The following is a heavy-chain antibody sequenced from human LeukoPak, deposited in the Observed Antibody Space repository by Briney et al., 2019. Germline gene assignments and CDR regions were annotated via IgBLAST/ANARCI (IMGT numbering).Heavy chain of an antibody. D-gene: IGHD6-13*01. J-gene: IGHJ4*02. CDR1: GYSFTGYW. CDR3: ASSVGIAAAGGFYS. CDR2: IHPGDSDT. Sequence: GESLKISCKGSGYSFTGYWIAWVRQMPGKGLEWMGIIHPGDSDTTYSPSFQGQVTISADKSISTAYLQWSSLKASDTAMYYCASSVGIAAAGGFYSWGQGTLVTVSS. V-gene: IGHV5-51*01.